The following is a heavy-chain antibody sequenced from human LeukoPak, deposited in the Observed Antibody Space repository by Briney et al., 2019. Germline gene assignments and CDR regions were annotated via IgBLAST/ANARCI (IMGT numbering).Heavy chain of an antibody. CDR1: GGSFSGYY. D-gene: IGHD2-2*01. CDR3: ARLWRGVPAGFDY. Sequence: SETLSLTCAVYGGSFSGYYWSWIRQPPGKGLEWIGEINHSGSTNYNPSLKSRVTISVDTSKNQFSLKLSSVAAADTAVYYCARLWRGVPAGFDYWGQGTLVTVSS. V-gene: IGHV4-34*01. J-gene: IGHJ4*02. CDR2: INHSGST.